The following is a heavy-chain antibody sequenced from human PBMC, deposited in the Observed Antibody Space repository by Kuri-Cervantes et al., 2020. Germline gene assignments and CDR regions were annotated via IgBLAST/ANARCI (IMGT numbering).Heavy chain of an antibody. CDR3: ARDRYMDV. Sequence: GSLRLSCTVSGGSISSYYWSWIRQPPGKGLEWIGYIYYISSANYNPSLKSRGHISVDRSKNQISLKLTSVTTADTAVYYCARDRYMDVWGKGTMVTVSS. J-gene: IGHJ6*04. CDR1: GGSISSYY. CDR2: IYYISSA. V-gene: IGHV4-59*01. D-gene: IGHD3-16*02.